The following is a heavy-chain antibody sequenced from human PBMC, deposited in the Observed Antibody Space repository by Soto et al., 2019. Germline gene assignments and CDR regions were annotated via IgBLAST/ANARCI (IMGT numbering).Heavy chain of an antibody. J-gene: IGHJ4*02. D-gene: IGHD6-13*01. V-gene: IGHV3-23*01. Sequence: EVQLLESGGGLVQPGGSLRLSCSASGFTFSSYAMSWVRQAPGKGLESVSAISGGGGSTYYADSVKGRFTISRDNPKNTLYLQMDSLRAEDTAVYYCAKGPPPPYSSTWYYFDSWGQGILVTVSS. CDR2: ISGGGGST. CDR1: GFTFSSYA. CDR3: AKGPPPPYSSTWYYFDS.